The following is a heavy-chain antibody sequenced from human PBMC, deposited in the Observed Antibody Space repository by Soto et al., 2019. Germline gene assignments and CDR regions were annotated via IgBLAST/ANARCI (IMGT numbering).Heavy chain of an antibody. D-gene: IGHD2-15*01. CDR1: GYTFTCYY. J-gene: IGHJ3*02. CDR2: INPNSGGT. Sequence: ASVKVSCKASGYTFTCYYMHWVRQAPGQGLEWMGWINPNSGGTNYAQKFQGWVTMTRDTSISTAYMELSRLRSDDTAVYYCARDGCSGGSCYRGAFDIWGQGTMVTVSS. V-gene: IGHV1-2*04. CDR3: ARDGCSGGSCYRGAFDI.